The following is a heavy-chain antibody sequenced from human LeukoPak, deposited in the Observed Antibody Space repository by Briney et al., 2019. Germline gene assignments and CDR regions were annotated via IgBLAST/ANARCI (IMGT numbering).Heavy chain of an antibody. V-gene: IGHV4-39*07. J-gene: IGHJ5*02. D-gene: IGHD3-22*01. CDR1: GGSISSSSYY. CDR3: AREDSSGYYYTGWFDP. CDR2: IYYSGST. Sequence: SETLSLTCTVSGGSISSSSYYWGWIRQPPGKGLEWIGSIYYSGSTYYNPSLKSRVTISVDTSKNQFSLKLSSVTAADTAVYYCAREDSSGYYYTGWFDPWGQGTLVTVSS.